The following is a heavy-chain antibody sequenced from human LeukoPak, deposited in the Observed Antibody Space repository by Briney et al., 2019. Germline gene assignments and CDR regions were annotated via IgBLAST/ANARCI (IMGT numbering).Heavy chain of an antibody. CDR2: INAGNGNT. Sequence: GASVKVSCKASGYSFTTYTMHWVRQAPGQRLEWMGWINAGNGNTKYSQKFQGRVTITRDTSASTAYMELSSLRSEDTAVYYCASPYCSSTSCLYYYYGMDVWGQGTTVTVSS. CDR1: GYSFTTYT. V-gene: IGHV1-3*01. CDR3: ASPYCSSTSCLYYYYGMDV. D-gene: IGHD2-2*01. J-gene: IGHJ6*02.